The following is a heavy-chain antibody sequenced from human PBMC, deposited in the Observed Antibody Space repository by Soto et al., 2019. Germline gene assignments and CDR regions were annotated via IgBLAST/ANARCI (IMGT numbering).Heavy chain of an antibody. J-gene: IGHJ6*02. CDR2: IIPISGTA. D-gene: IGHD2-2*01. Sequence: QGQLVQSGAEVKRPGSSVKVSCKASGGTFSSYAISWVRQAPGQGLEWMGGIIPISGTANYAQKFQGRVTITADESTSTAYMELSSLRSEYTAVYYCARSQGSSTSLEIYYYYYYGMDVWGQGTTVTVSS. V-gene: IGHV1-69*01. CDR1: GGTFSSYA. CDR3: ARSQGSSTSLEIYYYYYYGMDV.